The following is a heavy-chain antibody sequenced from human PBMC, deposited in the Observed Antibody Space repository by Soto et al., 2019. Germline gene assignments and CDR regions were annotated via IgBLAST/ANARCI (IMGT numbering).Heavy chain of an antibody. CDR2: ISSSCSYI. D-gene: IGHD3-3*01. J-gene: IGHJ4*02. V-gene: IGHV3-21*01. Sequence: GGSLRLSCAASGFTFSSYSMNWVRQAPGKGLEWVSSISSSCSYIYYADSVKGRFTISRDNAKNSLYLQMNSLRAEDTAVYYCARAITIFGVVIPLGYWGQGTLVTVSS. CDR3: ARAITIFGVVIPLGY. CDR1: GFTFSSYS.